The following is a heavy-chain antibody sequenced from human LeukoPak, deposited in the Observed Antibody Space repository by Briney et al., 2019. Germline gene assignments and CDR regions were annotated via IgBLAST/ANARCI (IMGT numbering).Heavy chain of an antibody. Sequence: SVKVSCKASGGTFSSYAISRVRQAPGQGLEWMGGIIPIFGTANYAQKFQGRVTITADKSTSTAYMELSSLRSEDTAVYYCARGPLRYFDWLWAPNWFDPWGQGTLVTVSS. V-gene: IGHV1-69*06. J-gene: IGHJ5*02. CDR1: GGTFSSYA. CDR2: IIPIFGTA. D-gene: IGHD3-9*01. CDR3: ARGPLRYFDWLWAPNWFDP.